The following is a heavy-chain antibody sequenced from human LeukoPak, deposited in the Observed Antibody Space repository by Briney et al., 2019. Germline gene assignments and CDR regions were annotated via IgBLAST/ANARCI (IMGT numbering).Heavy chain of an antibody. V-gene: IGHV1-2*02. Sequence: ASVKVSCKASGYTFTGYYMHWVRQAPGQGLEWMGWINPNSGGTNYAQKFQGRVTMTRDTSISTAYMELSRLRSDDTAVYYCARHSYDSSGYGAFDIWGQGTMVTVSS. CDR2: INPNSGGT. CDR3: ARHSYDSSGYGAFDI. D-gene: IGHD3-22*01. CDR1: GYTFTGYY. J-gene: IGHJ3*02.